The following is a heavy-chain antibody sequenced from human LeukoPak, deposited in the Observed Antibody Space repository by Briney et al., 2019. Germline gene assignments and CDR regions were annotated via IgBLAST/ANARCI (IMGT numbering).Heavy chain of an antibody. V-gene: IGHV4-4*07. J-gene: IGHJ6*02. Sequence: SETLSFTCTVSGGSISSYYWSWIRQPAGKGLEWIGRIYTSGSTNYNPSLKSRVTMSVDTSKNQFSLKLSSVTAADTAVYYCARGPTYYDFWSGYYNPPDYYYGMDVWGQGTTVTVSS. CDR2: IYTSGST. CDR3: ARGPTYYDFWSGYYNPPDYYYGMDV. CDR1: GGSISSYY. D-gene: IGHD3-3*01.